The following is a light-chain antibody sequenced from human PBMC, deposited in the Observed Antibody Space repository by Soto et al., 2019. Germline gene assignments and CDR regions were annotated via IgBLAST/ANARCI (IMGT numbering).Light chain of an antibody. CDR3: QQYGNSRA. J-gene: IGKJ1*01. CDR2: GAS. V-gene: IGKV3-20*01. Sequence: EIVLTQSPGTLSLAPGERASLSCRASQSVTNSYLAWYQQKPGQAPRLLIYGASRRATGIPDRFSGSGSGTYFTLTISRLEPEDFAVYFCQQYGNSRAFGQGTKVEVK. CDR1: QSVTNSY.